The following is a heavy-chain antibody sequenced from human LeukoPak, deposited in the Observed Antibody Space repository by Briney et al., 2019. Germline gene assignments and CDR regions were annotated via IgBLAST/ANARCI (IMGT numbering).Heavy chain of an antibody. D-gene: IGHD6-19*01. CDR1: GGSFSGYY. CDR2: INHSGST. V-gene: IGHV4-34*01. CDR3: AGGRVSSGWYY. Sequence: SETLSLTCAVYGGSFSGYYWSWIRQPPGKGLEWIGEINHSGSTNYNPSLKSRVTISVDTSKNQFSLKLSSVTAADTAVYYCAGGRVSSGWYYWGQGTLVTVSS. J-gene: IGHJ4*02.